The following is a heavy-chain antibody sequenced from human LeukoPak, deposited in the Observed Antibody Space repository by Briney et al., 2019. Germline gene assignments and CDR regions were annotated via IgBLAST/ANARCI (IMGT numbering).Heavy chain of an antibody. CDR2: ISGSGGST. CDR1: GFTFSSYA. CDR3: AKGQVGATTYLDY. J-gene: IGHJ4*02. D-gene: IGHD1-26*01. V-gene: IGHV3-23*01. Sequence: GGSLRLPCAASGFTFSSYAMSWVRQAPGKGLEWVSAISGSGGSTYYADSVKGRFTISRDNSKNTLYLQMNSLRAEDTAVYYCAKGQVGATTYLDYWGQGTLVTVSS.